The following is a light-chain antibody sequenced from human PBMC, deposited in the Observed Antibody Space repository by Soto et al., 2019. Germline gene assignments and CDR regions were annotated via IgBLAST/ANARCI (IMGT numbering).Light chain of an antibody. CDR2: DAA. CDR1: QRPDNY. V-gene: IGKV1-33*01. Sequence: DIQMTQSPSCLCASVGARVTIACGASQRPDNYVNWYQQKPGKSPKLLIFDAANLEAGVPSRFSGSGSGTDFTFTISSLQPEDIATYYCQQYENLPLTFGGGTKVDIK. CDR3: QQYENLPLT. J-gene: IGKJ4*01.